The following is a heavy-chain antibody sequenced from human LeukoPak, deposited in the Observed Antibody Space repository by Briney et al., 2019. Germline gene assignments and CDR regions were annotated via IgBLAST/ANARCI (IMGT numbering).Heavy chain of an antibody. CDR3: TRDPLRFYYYGMDV. CDR2: IRSKAYGGTT. CDR1: GFTFGDYA. Sequence: PGGSLRLSCTASGFTFGDYAMSWVRQAPGKGLEWVGFIRSKAYGGTTEYAASVKGRFTISRDDSKSIAYLQMNSLKTEDTAVYYCTRDPLRFYYYGMDVWGQGTTVTVSS. D-gene: IGHD3-16*01. J-gene: IGHJ6*02. V-gene: IGHV3-49*04.